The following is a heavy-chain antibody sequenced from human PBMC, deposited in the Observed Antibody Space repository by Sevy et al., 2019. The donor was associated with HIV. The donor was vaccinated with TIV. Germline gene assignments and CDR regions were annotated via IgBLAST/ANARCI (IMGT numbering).Heavy chain of an antibody. V-gene: IGHV3-23*01. Sequence: GGSLRLSCAASGFTFAKYSMSWVRQAPGKGLEWVSTFSFGCGRINYADSVKGRFTISRDDSKNTLFLQMTSLRAEDTATYFCAREGCTQPHYYWGQGTLVTVSS. J-gene: IGHJ4*02. D-gene: IGHD2-8*01. CDR3: AREGCTQPHYY. CDR2: FSFGCGRI. CDR1: GFTFAKYS.